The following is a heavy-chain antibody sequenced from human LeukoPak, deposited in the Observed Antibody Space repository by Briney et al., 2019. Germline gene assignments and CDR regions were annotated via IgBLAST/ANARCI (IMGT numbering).Heavy chain of an antibody. CDR3: AKGGQNYDFWRFDY. Sequence: GGSLRLSCAASGFTFSNYAMNWVRQAPGKGLEWVSSISGSGGSTYFAGSVKGRVTISRDNSKNTMYMQMYSLRVEDTAVYYCAKGGQNYDFWRFDYWGQGSLVTVSS. CDR2: ISGSGGST. CDR1: GFTFSNYA. D-gene: IGHD3-3*01. J-gene: IGHJ4*02. V-gene: IGHV3-23*01.